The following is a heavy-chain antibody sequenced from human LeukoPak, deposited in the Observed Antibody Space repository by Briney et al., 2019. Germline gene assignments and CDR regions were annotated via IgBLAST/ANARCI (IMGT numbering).Heavy chain of an antibody. D-gene: IGHD3-10*01. CDR1: GYAIISGGFS. Sequence: SETLSLTCTVSGYAIISGGFSWNWIRQPPGKGLEWIGCIYDRGPAHYNPSLKSRFTISVDRPKNQFFLNVTSLTAADTAVYYCARSRQASGLFSSWGQGTLVVVSS. J-gene: IGHJ5*02. CDR3: ARSRQASGLFSS. CDR2: IYDRGPA. V-gene: IGHV4-30-2*01.